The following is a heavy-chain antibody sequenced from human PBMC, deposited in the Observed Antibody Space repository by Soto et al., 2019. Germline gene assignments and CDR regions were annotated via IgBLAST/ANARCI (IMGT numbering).Heavy chain of an antibody. Sequence: SGTLSLTCTVSGGSISSGDYYWSWIRQPPGKGLEWIGYIYYSGSTYYNPSLKSRVTISVDTSKNQFSLKLSSVTAADTAVYYCARGSYPYDFWSGYQPFDYWGQGTLVTVS. V-gene: IGHV4-30-4*01. D-gene: IGHD3-3*01. CDR1: GGSISSGDYY. J-gene: IGHJ4*02. CDR2: IYYSGST. CDR3: ARGSYPYDFWSGYQPFDY.